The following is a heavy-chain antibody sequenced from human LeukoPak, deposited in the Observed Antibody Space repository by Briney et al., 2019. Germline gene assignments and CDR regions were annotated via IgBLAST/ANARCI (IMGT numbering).Heavy chain of an antibody. CDR3: ATWTLLTSSALWNFAL. D-gene: IGHD2-15*01. Sequence: GGSLRLSCVASGFTFSSYEMNWVRQAPGEGLEWVSYIHNGGSSTYYADPVKGRFTISRDNGKNSLHLQMNSLRVEDTAVYYCATWTLLTSSALWNFALCGRGTLVTVSS. V-gene: IGHV3-48*03. J-gene: IGHJ2*01. CDR1: GFTFSSYE. CDR2: IHNGGSST.